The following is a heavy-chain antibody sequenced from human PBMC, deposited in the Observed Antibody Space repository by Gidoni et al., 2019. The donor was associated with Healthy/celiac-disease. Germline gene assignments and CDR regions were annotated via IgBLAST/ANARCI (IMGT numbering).Heavy chain of an antibody. CDR2: INFSGST. Sequence: QLQLQESGPGLVQPSETLSLTCTVSGGSISRSSYYWGWIRQPPGKGLEWIGSINFSGSTYYNPSLKSRVTISVDTSKNQFSLKLSSVTAADTAVYYCARDLLSIAARGGYYYYYGIDVWGQGTTVTVSS. CDR1: GGSISRSSYY. J-gene: IGHJ6*02. D-gene: IGHD6-6*01. CDR3: ARDLLSIAARGGYYYYYGIDV. V-gene: IGHV4-39*07.